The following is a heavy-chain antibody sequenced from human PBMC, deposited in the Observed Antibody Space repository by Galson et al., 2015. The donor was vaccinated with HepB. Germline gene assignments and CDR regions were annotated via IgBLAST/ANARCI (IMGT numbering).Heavy chain of an antibody. Sequence: SLRLSCAASGSTFSGSAMHWVRQASGKGLEWVGRIRSKANSYATAYAASVKGRFTISRDDSKNTAYLQMNSLKTEDTAVYYCTSLANSSGWGYFDYWGQGTLVTVSS. CDR1: GSTFSGSA. CDR3: TSLANSSGWGYFDY. CDR2: IRSKANSYAT. J-gene: IGHJ4*02. D-gene: IGHD6-19*01. V-gene: IGHV3-73*01.